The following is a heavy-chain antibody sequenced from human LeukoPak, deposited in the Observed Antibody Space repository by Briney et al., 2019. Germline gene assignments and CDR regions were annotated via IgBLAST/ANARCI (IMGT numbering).Heavy chain of an antibody. V-gene: IGHV3-30-3*01. D-gene: IGHD2-2*01. Sequence: GGSLRLSCATSGFTFSSYAMHWVRQAPGKGLEWVAVISSDGSDKYYADSVKGRFTISRDNSKNTLYLQMNSLRAEDTAVYYCAKVVPAAKTRYYYYGMDVWGQGTTVTVSS. CDR1: GFTFSSYA. CDR2: ISSDGSDK. J-gene: IGHJ6*02. CDR3: AKVVPAAKTRYYYYGMDV.